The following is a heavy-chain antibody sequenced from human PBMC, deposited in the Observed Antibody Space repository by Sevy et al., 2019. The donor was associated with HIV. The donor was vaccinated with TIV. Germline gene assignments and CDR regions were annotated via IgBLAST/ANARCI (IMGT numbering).Heavy chain of an antibody. J-gene: IGHJ2*01. D-gene: IGHD6-19*01. CDR3: ATPRGTDWYEGAGGYFDL. V-gene: IGHV4-39*02. CDR2: IYNTGST. CDR1: GGSIRINSYY. Sequence: SETLSLTCTVSGGSIRINSYYWGWVRQPPGKGLEWIGSIYNTGSTSYNPSLKSRVTISVDPSKNTFSLRLTSVTAADTAVYYCATPRGTDWYEGAGGYFDLWGRGTLVTVSS.